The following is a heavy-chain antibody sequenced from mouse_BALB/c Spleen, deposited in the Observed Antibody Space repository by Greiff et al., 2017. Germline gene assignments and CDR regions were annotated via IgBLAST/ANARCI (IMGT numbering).Heavy chain of an antibody. Sequence: ESGPGLVKPSQSLSLTCTVTGYSITSDYAWNWIRQFPGNKLEWMGYISYSGSTSYNPSLKSRISITRDTTKNQFFLQLNSVTTEDTATYYCARDGYYGTDYAMDYWGQGTSVTVSS. J-gene: IGHJ4*01. V-gene: IGHV3-2*02. CDR1: GYSITSDYA. CDR2: ISYSGST. D-gene: IGHD2-3*01. CDR3: ARDGYYGTDYAMDY.